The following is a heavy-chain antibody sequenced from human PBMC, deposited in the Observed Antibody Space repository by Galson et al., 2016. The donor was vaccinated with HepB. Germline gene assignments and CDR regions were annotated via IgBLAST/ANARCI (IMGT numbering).Heavy chain of an antibody. Sequence: SVKVSCKASGYTFTSYYIYWVRQAPGRGLEWVGVINPTGGSTDFAPRFQDRVTLTRDTSTGTVYIELTSLTSDDTAVYYCARDYGAGGFYYFDYWGQGTLITVSS. CDR3: ARDYGAGGFYYFDY. CDR1: GYTFTSYY. J-gene: IGHJ4*02. V-gene: IGHV1-46*01. D-gene: IGHD6-13*01. CDR2: INPTGGST.